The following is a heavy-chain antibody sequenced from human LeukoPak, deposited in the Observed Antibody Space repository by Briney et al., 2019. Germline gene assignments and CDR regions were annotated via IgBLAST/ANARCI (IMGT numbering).Heavy chain of an antibody. CDR2: IYHSGST. J-gene: IGHJ4*02. D-gene: IGHD2-15*01. Sequence: SETLSLTCAVSGYSISSGYYWGWIRQPPGKGLDWIGSIYHSGSTYYNPSLKSRVTISVDTSKNQFSLKLSSVTAADTAVYYCARSLYCSGGSCYFDYWGQGTLVTVSS. CDR3: ARSLYCSGGSCYFDY. V-gene: IGHV4-38-2*01. CDR1: GYSISSGYY.